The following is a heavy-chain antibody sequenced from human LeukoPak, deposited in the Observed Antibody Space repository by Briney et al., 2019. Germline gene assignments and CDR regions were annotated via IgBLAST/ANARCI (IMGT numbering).Heavy chain of an antibody. CDR2: ISYDGSNK. V-gene: IGHV3-30*19. CDR3: ARDGVLRYFDWLSHLDY. CDR1: GFTFSSYG. Sequence: GSLRLSCAASGFTFSSYGMHGVRQAPGKGLEWGAVISYDGSNKYYADSVKGRFTISRDNSKNTLYLQMDSLRAEDTAVYYCARDGVLRYFDWLSHLDYWGQGTLVTVSS. D-gene: IGHD3-9*01. J-gene: IGHJ4*02.